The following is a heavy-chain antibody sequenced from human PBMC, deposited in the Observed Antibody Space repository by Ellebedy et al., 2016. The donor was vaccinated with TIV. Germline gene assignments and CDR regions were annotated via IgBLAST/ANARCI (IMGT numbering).Heavy chain of an antibody. V-gene: IGHV4-59*01. CDR1: GGSISSYY. J-gene: IGHJ5*02. CDR2: IYYSGST. CDR3: ARATRSWFDP. Sequence: SETLSLTXTASGGSISSYYWSWIRQPPGKGLEWIGYIYYSGSTNYNPSLKSRVTISVDTSKNQFSLKLSSVTAADTAVYYCARATRSWFDPWGQGTLVTVSS.